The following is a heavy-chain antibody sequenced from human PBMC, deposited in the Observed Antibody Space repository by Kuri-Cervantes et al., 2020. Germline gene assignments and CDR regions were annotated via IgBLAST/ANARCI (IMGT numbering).Heavy chain of an antibody. CDR3: VTERRNYYLDV. J-gene: IGHJ6*03. CDR1: GFTFSSYG. V-gene: IGHV3-30*03. CDR2: ISYDGSNK. Sequence: GESLKISCAASGFTFSSYGMHWVRQAPGKGLEWVAVISYDGSNKYYADSVKGRFTISRDNSKNTLYLQMNSLRAEDTAVYYCVTERRNYYLDVWGKGTTVTVSS.